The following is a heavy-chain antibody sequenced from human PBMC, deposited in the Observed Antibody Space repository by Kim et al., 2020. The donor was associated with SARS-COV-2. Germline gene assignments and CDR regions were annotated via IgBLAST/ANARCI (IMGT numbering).Heavy chain of an antibody. Sequence: GGSLRLSCAASGFTFSNYDMTWVRQAPGKGLEWVSDISGSGSLTYYADSVKGRFIISRDSSKGTVFLQMNSLRADDTAVYFCAKVRGRYLRGGDFDYWGQGTLVTVSS. J-gene: IGHJ4*02. D-gene: IGHD3-10*01. CDR3: AKVRGRYLRGGDFDY. CDR2: ISGSGSLT. V-gene: IGHV3-23*01. CDR1: GFTFSNYD.